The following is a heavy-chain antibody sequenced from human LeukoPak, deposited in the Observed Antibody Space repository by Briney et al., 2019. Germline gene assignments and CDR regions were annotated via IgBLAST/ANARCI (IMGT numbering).Heavy chain of an antibody. J-gene: IGHJ4*02. CDR3: ATLRIQEWFFDY. V-gene: IGHV1-24*01. Sequence: ASVTVSCKVSGYTLTELSMHWVRQAPGKGLEWMGGFDPEDGETIYAQKFQGRVTMTEDTSTDTAYMELSSLRSEDTAVYYCATLRIQEWFFDYWGQGTLVTVSS. D-gene: IGHD2-8*01. CDR1: GYTLTELS. CDR2: FDPEDGET.